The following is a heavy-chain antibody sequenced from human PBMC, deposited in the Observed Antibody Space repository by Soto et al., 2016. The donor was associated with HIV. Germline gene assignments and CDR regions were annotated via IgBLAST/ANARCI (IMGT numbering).Heavy chain of an antibody. V-gene: IGHV4-59*01. Sequence: QVQLQESGPGLVKPSETLSLICSVSGGPMTSYYWSWIRQPPEKGLEWIGYIYYNGNTNYNPSLKSRLTMSVDTSKNQFSLRLSSMTAADTAVYYCARILDYYDSLGPRNDAFDVWGQGTMVTVSS. CDR2: IYYNGNT. CDR3: ARILDYYDSLGPRNDAFDV. CDR1: GGPMTSYY. J-gene: IGHJ3*01. D-gene: IGHD3-22*01.